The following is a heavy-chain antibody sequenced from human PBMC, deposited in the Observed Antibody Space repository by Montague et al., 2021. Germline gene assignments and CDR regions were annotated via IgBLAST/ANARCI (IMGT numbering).Heavy chain of an antibody. CDR2: VSHGGRT. Sequence: SETLSLTCTVSRSLINSDYYWGWIRQPPGKGLELMGSVSHGGRTYYNPSLKSRVTRSVDTSNNHFSLKLSSVTAADTAMYYCARERDRYYYMDIWGKGTTVTVSS. J-gene: IGHJ6*03. V-gene: IGHV4-38-2*02. CDR1: RSLINSDYY. CDR3: ARERDRYYYMDI.